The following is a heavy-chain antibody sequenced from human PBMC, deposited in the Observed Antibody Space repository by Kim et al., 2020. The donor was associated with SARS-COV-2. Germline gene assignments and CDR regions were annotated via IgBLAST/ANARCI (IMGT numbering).Heavy chain of an antibody. CDR1: GFTFSSYA. D-gene: IGHD2-21*02. CDR3: ARAKGVVVTATPFDY. J-gene: IGHJ4*02. Sequence: GGSLRLSCAASGFTFSSYAMHWVRQAPGKGLEWVAVISYDGSNKYYADSVKGRFTISRDNSKNTLYLQMNSLRAEDTAVYYCARAKGVVVTATPFDYWGQGTLVTVSS. V-gene: IGHV3-30-3*01. CDR2: ISYDGSNK.